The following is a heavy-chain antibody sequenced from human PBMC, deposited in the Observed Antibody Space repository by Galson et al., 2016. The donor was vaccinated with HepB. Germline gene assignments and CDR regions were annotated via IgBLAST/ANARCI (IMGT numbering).Heavy chain of an antibody. J-gene: IGHJ6*02. CDR1: GFTFSRYD. Sequence: LRLFCAASGFTFSRYDMHWVRQAPGKGLEWVAVISSDGSNKYYADSVKGRFTISRDNSKNTTYLQMNSLRAEDTAGYYCGMDVWGQGTAVTVSS. CDR2: ISSDGSNK. CDR3: GMDV. V-gene: IGHV3-30*01.